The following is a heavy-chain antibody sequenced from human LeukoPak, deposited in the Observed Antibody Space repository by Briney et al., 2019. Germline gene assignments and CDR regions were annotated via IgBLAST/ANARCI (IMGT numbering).Heavy chain of an antibody. CDR2: ISSSGSTR. Sequence: PGGSLRLSCAASGFTFSSYEMNWVRQAPGKGLEWVSYISSSGSTRDYADSVKGRFTISRDNAKNSLYLQMNSLRVEDTATYYCAREVIGTHDYWGQGTLVTVSS. CDR3: AREVIGTHDY. CDR1: GFTFSSYE. J-gene: IGHJ4*02. D-gene: IGHD3-22*01. V-gene: IGHV3-48*03.